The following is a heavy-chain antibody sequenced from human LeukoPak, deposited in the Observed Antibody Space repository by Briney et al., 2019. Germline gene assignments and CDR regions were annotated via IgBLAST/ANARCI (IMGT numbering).Heavy chain of an antibody. V-gene: IGHV1-18*01. CDR3: ARRSSSWYTHSIDY. Sequence: EASVKVSCKASGYTFTSYGISWVRQAPGQGLEWMGWISAYNGNTNYAQKLQGRVTMTTDTSTSTAYMELRSLRSDDTAVYYCARRSSSWYTHSIDYWDQGTLVTVSS. J-gene: IGHJ4*02. CDR2: ISAYNGNT. CDR1: GYTFTSYG. D-gene: IGHD6-13*01.